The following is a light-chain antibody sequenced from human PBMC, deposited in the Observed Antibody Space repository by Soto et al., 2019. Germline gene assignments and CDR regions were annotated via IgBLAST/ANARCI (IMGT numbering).Light chain of an antibody. V-gene: IGLV2-8*01. CDR2: NVN. CDR1: SSDIGGYDF. Sequence: QSVLTQPPSASGSPGQAVTISCTGTSSDIGGYDFVSWYQVRPGEAPQLIIYNVNGRPSGVPRRFSGSKSGNTASLTVSGLQAVDEADYYCQSSDSRLSGSDVFGTGTKVTVL. J-gene: IGLJ1*01. CDR3: QSSDSRLSGSDV.